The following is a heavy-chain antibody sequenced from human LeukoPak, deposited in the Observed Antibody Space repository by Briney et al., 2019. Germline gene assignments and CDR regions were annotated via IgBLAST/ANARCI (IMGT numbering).Heavy chain of an antibody. Sequence: PGGSLRLSCAASGISFSNYSMNWVRQAPGKGLEWVAFIRYDGSNKYYADSVKGRFTISRDNAKNSLYLQMNSLRAEDTAVYYCASGTHDAFDIWGQGTMVTVSS. CDR2: IRYDGSNK. D-gene: IGHD1-26*01. J-gene: IGHJ3*02. CDR1: GISFSNYS. CDR3: ASGTHDAFDI. V-gene: IGHV3-30*02.